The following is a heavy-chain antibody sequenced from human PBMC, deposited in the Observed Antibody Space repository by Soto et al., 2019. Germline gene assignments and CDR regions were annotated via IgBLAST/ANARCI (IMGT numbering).Heavy chain of an antibody. CDR1: GFTFSSYS. Sequence: GGSLRLSCAASGFTFSSYSMNWVRQAPGKGLEWVSYISSSSSTIYYADSVKGRFTISRDNAKNSLYVQMNSLRAEDTAVYYCARGYCSSTSCYGPKGVVFDVWGKGTTVTVSS. J-gene: IGHJ6*04. V-gene: IGHV3-48*01. D-gene: IGHD2-2*01. CDR3: ARGYCSSTSCYGPKGVVFDV. CDR2: ISSSSSTI.